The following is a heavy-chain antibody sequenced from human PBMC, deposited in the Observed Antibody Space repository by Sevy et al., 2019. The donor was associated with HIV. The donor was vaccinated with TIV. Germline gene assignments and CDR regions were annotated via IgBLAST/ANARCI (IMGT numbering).Heavy chain of an antibody. V-gene: IGHV3-48*03. Sequence: GGSLRLSCTASRFTFSSYEMNWVRQAPGKGLEWVSYINNSGSSIYYSDSVRGRFTVSRDNAKNSLYLQMKSLRAEDTAVYYCARDLPPSTTTVAHFDYWGRGTLVTVSS. J-gene: IGHJ4*02. CDR2: INNSGSSI. D-gene: IGHD4-17*01. CDR3: ARDLPPSTTTVAHFDY. CDR1: RFTFSSYE.